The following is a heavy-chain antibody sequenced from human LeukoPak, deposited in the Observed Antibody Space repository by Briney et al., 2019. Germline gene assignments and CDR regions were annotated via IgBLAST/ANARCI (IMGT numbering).Heavy chain of an antibody. CDR3: ARGRSSPEYFQH. CDR1: GDSISSGTYY. J-gene: IGHJ1*01. CDR2: IYYSGST. Sequence: SETLSLTCTVSGDSISSGTYYWGWIRQPPGKGLEWIGYIYYSGSTNYNPSLKSRVTISVDTSKNQFSLKLSSVTAADTAVYYCARGRSSPEYFQHWGQGTLVTVSS. V-gene: IGHV4-61*01. D-gene: IGHD6-13*01.